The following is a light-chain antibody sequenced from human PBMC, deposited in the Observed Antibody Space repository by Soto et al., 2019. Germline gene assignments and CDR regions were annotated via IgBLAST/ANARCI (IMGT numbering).Light chain of an antibody. V-gene: IGLV1-40*01. Sequence: QSVLTQPPSVSGAPGQRVTISCTGSSSNIGAGYDVHWYQQLPGTAPKLLIYGNSNRPSGVPNRFSGSKSGTSASLAITGLQAEDGADYYCQSYDSSLSGVVFGRGTKLTLL. CDR2: GNS. CDR3: QSYDSSLSGVV. J-gene: IGLJ2*01. CDR1: SSNIGAGYD.